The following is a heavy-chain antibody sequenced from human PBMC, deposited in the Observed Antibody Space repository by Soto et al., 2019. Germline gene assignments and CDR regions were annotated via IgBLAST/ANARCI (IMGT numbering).Heavy chain of an antibody. D-gene: IGHD3-22*01. CDR2: IHYSGST. J-gene: IGHJ3*02. V-gene: IGHV4-59*01. CDR3: AGDYEGARRSYYYVFCGIDI. CDR1: RGSISTYY. Sequence: SETLSLTCTVSRGSISTYYWSWIRQPPGKGLEWIGSIHYSGSTNYNPSLKSRVTISVDTSKNQFSLKVNSVTAADTAVYYCAGDYEGARRSYYYVFCGIDIWGQGTMVTVSS.